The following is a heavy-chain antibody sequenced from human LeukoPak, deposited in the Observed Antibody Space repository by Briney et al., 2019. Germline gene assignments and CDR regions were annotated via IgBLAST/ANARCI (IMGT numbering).Heavy chain of an antibody. CDR2: VNLQGST. Sequence: SETLSLTCGVSGGSVTNTNYWTWVRQPPGKGLEWIGEVNLQGSTNYNPSLMGRVAISVDKSENHISLQLTSVTAADTAVYYCAREGGPYRPLDYSGQGTLVTVSS. CDR3: AREGGPYRPLDY. V-gene: IGHV4-4*02. CDR1: GGSVTNTNY. J-gene: IGHJ4*02.